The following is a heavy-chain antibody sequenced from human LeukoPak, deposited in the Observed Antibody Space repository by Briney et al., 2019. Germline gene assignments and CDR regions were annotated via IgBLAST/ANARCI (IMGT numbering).Heavy chain of an antibody. CDR1: GDSISSYY. V-gene: IGHV4-4*07. CDR2: IYTSGST. Sequence: SETLSLTCTVSGDSISSYYWSWIRQPAGKGLEWIGRIYTSGSTNYNPSLTSRVTISVDPSKNQFSLNLNSVTAADTAVYYCALWGYFDSSGRHFWGQGTLVTVSS. J-gene: IGHJ4*02. CDR3: ALWGYFDSSGRHF. D-gene: IGHD3-22*01.